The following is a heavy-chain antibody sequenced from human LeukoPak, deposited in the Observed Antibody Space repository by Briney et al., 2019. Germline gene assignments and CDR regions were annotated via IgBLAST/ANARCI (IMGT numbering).Heavy chain of an antibody. V-gene: IGHV1-2*02. D-gene: IGHD2/OR15-2a*01. J-gene: IGHJ5*02. CDR3: ARCKTGDWFDP. CDR2: INPNNGGT. Sequence: VASVKVSCMASGYTFTGYYLHWVRQAPGLGFEWMGWINPNNGGTNYAQKFQGRVTMTRDTSINTAYMELSSLRSDDTAVYYCARCKTGDWFDPWGQGTLVTVSS. CDR1: GYTFTGYY.